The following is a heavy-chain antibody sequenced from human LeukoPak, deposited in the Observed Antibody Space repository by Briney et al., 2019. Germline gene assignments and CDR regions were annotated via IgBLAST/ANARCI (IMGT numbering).Heavy chain of an antibody. J-gene: IGHJ4*02. CDR3: AKDPGVVPAASYFDY. CDR2: ISGSGGST. CDR1: GFTFSSYA. Sequence: GGSLRLSCAASGFTFSSYAMSWVRKAPGKGLEWVSAISGSGGSTYYADSVKGRFIISRDNSKNTLYLQMNSLRAEDTAVYYCAKDPGVVPAASYFDYWGQGTLVTVSS. V-gene: IGHV3-23*01. D-gene: IGHD2-2*01.